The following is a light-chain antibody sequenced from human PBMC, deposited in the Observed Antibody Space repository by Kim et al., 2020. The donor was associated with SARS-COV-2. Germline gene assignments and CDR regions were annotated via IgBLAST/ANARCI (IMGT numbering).Light chain of an antibody. CDR3: QKYNGAPWA. Sequence: SASVGDRVTIPCRASQGISNDLAWYQQKPGKVPKLLIYAASALRSGVPVRFSGSGSGTDFTLTISSLQPEDAASYYCQKYNGAPWAFGQGTKVEI. J-gene: IGKJ1*01. V-gene: IGKV1-27*01. CDR1: QGISND. CDR2: AAS.